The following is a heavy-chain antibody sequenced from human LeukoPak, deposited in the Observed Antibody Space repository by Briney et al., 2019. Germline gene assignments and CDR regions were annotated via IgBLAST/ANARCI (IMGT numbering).Heavy chain of an antibody. CDR1: GFSFPSYG. CDR2: ITAYDGDT. CDR3: ARDLGYGAFERHDY. J-gene: IGHJ4*02. D-gene: IGHD5-12*01. Sequence: ASVKVSCKASGFSFPSYGISWVRQAPGQGLEWIGWITAYDGDTNYAEKFQGRVTMATDTSTSTASMELWSLRSDDTAVYYCARDLGYGAFERHDYWGQGTRVTVSS. V-gene: IGHV1-18*01.